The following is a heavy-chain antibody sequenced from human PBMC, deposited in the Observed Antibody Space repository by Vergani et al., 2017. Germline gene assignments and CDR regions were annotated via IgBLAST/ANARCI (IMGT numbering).Heavy chain of an antibody. V-gene: IGHV1-69*02. J-gene: IGHJ4*02. CDR3: ARPHGDILPPDPRRLDY. CDR1: GGTFSRHT. CDR2: IIPILGIV. Sequence: QVQLVQSGAEVKKPGSSVKVSCKASGGTFSRHTISWVRQAPGQGLEWMGRIIPILGIVNYAQKFQGRVTVNADKSTSTAYMELSSLRSEDTAVYYCARPHGDILPPDPRRLDYWGQGTLVTVSS.